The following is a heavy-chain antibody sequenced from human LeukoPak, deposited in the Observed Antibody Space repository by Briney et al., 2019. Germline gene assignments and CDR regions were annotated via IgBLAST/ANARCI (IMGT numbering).Heavy chain of an antibody. CDR3: ARLGGADAFDI. D-gene: IGHD3-3*01. V-gene: IGHV1-18*01. CDR2: ISAYNGNT. Sequence: ASVKVSCKASGYTFTSYGISWVRQAPGQGLEWMGWISAYNGNTNYAQKFQGRVTITRNTSISTAYMELSSLRSEDTAVYYCARLGGADAFDIWGQGTMVTVSS. J-gene: IGHJ3*02. CDR1: GYTFTSYG.